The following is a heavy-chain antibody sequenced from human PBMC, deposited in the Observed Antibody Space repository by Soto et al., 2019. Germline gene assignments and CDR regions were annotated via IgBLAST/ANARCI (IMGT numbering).Heavy chain of an antibody. V-gene: IGHV3-30-3*01. CDR1: GFTFSSYA. J-gene: IGHJ4*02. CDR3: ARDEQLALDY. Sequence: QVQLVESGGGVVQPGRSLRLSCAASGFTFSSYAMHWVRQAPGKELEWVAVISYDGSNKYYADSVKGRFTISRDNSKDTLYLQMNSLRAEDTAVYYCARDEQLALDYWGQGTLVTVSS. D-gene: IGHD6-6*01. CDR2: ISYDGSNK.